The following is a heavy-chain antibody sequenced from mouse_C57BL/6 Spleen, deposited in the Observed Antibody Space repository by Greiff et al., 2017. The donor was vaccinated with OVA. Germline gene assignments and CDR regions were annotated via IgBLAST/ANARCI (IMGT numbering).Heavy chain of an antibody. Sequence: VQLQQPGAELVRPGSSVKLSCKASGYTFTSYWMDWVKQRPGQGLEWIGNIYPSDSETHYNQKFKDKATLTVDKSSSTAYMQLSSLTSEDSAVXYCARDYYGSSYWYFDVWGTGTTVTVSS. V-gene: IGHV1-61*01. CDR2: IYPSDSET. CDR3: ARDYYGSSYWYFDV. J-gene: IGHJ1*03. CDR1: GYTFTSYW. D-gene: IGHD1-1*01.